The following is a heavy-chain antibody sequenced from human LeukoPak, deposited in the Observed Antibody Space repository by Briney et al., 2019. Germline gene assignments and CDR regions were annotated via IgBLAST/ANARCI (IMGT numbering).Heavy chain of an antibody. CDR1: GFTFSSYA. CDR2: ISGSGGST. Sequence: GGSLRLSCAASGFTFSSYAMSWVRQAPGKGLEWVSAISGSGGSTYYADSVKGRFPISRDNSKNTLYLQMNSLRAEDRAVYYCAKGPTKGYCSSTSCYIVDWFDPWGQGTLVTVSS. CDR3: AKGPTKGYCSSTSCYIVDWFDP. D-gene: IGHD2-2*02. V-gene: IGHV3-23*01. J-gene: IGHJ5*02.